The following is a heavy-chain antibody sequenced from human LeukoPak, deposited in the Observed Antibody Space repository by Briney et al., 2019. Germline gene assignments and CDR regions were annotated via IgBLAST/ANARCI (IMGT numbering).Heavy chain of an antibody. CDR2: ISGSGGST. CDR1: GFTFSSYA. Sequence: GGSLRLSCAASGFTFSSYAMSWVRQAPGKGLEWVSAISGSGGSTYYADSVKGRFTISRDNSKNTLYLQMNSLQAEDTAVYYCAKTAPLQYDFWSGYYLTYFDYWGQGTLVTVSS. D-gene: IGHD3-3*01. V-gene: IGHV3-23*01. J-gene: IGHJ4*02. CDR3: AKTAPLQYDFWSGYYLTYFDY.